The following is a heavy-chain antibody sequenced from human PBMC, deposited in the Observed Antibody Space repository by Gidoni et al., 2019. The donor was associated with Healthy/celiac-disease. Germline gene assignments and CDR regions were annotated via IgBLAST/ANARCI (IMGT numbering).Heavy chain of an antibody. Sequence: QVQLQESGPGLVTPSQTLSLTCTVPGGSISNGGYYWRWLRQHPGKGLEWIGYIYYSGSTYYNPSLKSRVTISVDASKNQFSLKLSSVTAADTAVYYCARSELAYSGYGGSDYWGQGTLVTVSS. CDR2: IYYSGST. D-gene: IGHD5-12*01. V-gene: IGHV4-31*03. CDR1: GGSISNGGYY. J-gene: IGHJ4*02. CDR3: ARSELAYSGYGGSDY.